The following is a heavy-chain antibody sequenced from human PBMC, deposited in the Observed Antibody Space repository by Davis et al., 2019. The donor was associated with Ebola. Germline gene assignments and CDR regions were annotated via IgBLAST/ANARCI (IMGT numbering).Heavy chain of an antibody. D-gene: IGHD3-16*02. CDR2: ISYDGSNK. CDR1: GFTFSSYG. V-gene: IGHV3-30*03. CDR3: ARGDYDYVWGSYRPQTFDY. Sequence: GESLKISCAASGFTFSSYGMHWVRQAPGKGLEWVAVISYDGSNKYYADSVKGRFTISRDNSKNTLYLQMNSLRAEDTAVYYCARGDYDYVWGSYRPQTFDYWGQGTLVTVSS. J-gene: IGHJ4*02.